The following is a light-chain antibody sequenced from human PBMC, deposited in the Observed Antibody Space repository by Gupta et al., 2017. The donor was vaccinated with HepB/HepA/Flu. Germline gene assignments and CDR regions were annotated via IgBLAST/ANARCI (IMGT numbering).Light chain of an antibody. Sequence: SYKLTQAPSMTVPQGQTARITCSGEALPRQYGYWYQQKRGQAPVVMIYKDHERPSGIPERFSGSTSGTTVTLTIPGVQAEDEADYYCQSADSTGNYRVFGGGTKLTVL. CDR1: ALPRQY. CDR3: QSADSTGNYRV. V-gene: IGLV3-25*03. J-gene: IGLJ3*02. CDR2: KDH.